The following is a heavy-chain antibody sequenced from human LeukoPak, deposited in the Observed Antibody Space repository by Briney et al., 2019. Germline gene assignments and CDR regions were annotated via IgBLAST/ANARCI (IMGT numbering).Heavy chain of an antibody. CDR2: ISYTGRT. Sequence: SETLSLTCTVSGGSISGYYWTWIRQPPGKGLEWIGYISYTGRTNYNPSLKSRVTISVDTSKNQFSLKLSSVTAADTAVYYCARLLLTGESPLFHYWGQGTLVTVSS. CDR1: GGSISGYY. D-gene: IGHD7-27*01. V-gene: IGHV4-59*08. CDR3: ARLLLTGESPLFHY. J-gene: IGHJ4*02.